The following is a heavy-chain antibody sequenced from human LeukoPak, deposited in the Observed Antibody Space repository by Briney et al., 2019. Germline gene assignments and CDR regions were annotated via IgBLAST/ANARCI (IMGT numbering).Heavy chain of an antibody. D-gene: IGHD5-18*01. V-gene: IGHV3-23*01. CDR3: AKDRRYSYGTPGDWFDP. CDR1: GFTFSSYA. Sequence: GGSLRLSCAASGFTFSSYAMSWVRQAPGKGLEWVSAISSSGGSTYYADSVKGRFTISRDNSKNTLYLQMNSLRAEDTAVYYCAKDRRYSYGTPGDWFDPWGQGTLVTVSS. J-gene: IGHJ5*02. CDR2: ISSSGGST.